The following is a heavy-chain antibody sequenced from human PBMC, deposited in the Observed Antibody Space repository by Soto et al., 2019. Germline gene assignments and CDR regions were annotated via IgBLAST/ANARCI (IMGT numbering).Heavy chain of an antibody. D-gene: IGHD1-26*01. CDR3: ARKAVGATETFDY. J-gene: IGHJ4*02. CDR1: GGTFSSYA. V-gene: IGHV1-69*13. Sequence: ASVKVSCKASGGTFSSYAISWVRQAPGQGLEWMGGIIPIFGTANYAQKFQGRVTITADESTSTAYMELSSLRSEDTAVYYCARKAVGATETFDYWGQGTLVTVSS. CDR2: IIPIFGTA.